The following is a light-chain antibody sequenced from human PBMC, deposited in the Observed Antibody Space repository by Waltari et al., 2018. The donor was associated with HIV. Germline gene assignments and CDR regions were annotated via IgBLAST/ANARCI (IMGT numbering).Light chain of an antibody. Sequence: QSVLTQPPSASGTPGQRVTISCSGSSSNIGDNTVNWYQQLPGTAPKLLSYTNTERPSGVPDRFSGSKSGTSASLAISGLQSEDEADYYCATWDDSLNGHVVCGGGTKLTVL. V-gene: IGLV1-44*01. CDR1: SSNIGDNT. CDR3: ATWDDSLNGHVV. CDR2: TNT. J-gene: IGLJ2*01.